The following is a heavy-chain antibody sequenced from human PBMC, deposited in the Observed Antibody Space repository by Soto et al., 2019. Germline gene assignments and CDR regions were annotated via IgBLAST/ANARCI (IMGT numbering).Heavy chain of an antibody. V-gene: IGHV3-48*01. CDR3: AREVCTNGVCGNFDY. CDR1: GFTFSNYA. J-gene: IGHJ4*02. Sequence: GGSLRLSCAASGFTFSNYAMNWVRQAPGKGLEWVSYISSSSSTIYYADSVKGRFTISRDNAKNSLYLQMNSLRAEDTAVYYCAREVCTNGVCGNFDYWGQGTVVTVSS. D-gene: IGHD2-8*01. CDR2: ISSSSSTI.